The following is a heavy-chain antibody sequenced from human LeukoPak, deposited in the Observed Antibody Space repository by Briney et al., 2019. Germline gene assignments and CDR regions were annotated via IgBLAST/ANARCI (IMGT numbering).Heavy chain of an antibody. CDR1: GFTFSSYA. CDR2: ISGSGGST. V-gene: IGHV3-23*01. Sequence: GGSLRLSCAASGFTFSSYAMSWVRQAPGKGLEWVSAISGSGGSTYYADSVKGRFTISRDNSKNTLYLQMNSLRAEDTAVYYCAKERYSSSWYSSPIDYWGQATLVTVSS. CDR3: AKERYSSSWYSSPIDY. J-gene: IGHJ4*02. D-gene: IGHD6-13*01.